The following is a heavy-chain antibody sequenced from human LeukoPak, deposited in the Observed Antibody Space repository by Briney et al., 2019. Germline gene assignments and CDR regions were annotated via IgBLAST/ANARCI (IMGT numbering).Heavy chain of an antibody. V-gene: IGHV4-59*01. CDR1: GGSISSYY. D-gene: IGHD3-10*01. J-gene: IGHJ3*02. CDR2: IYYSGST. Sequence: PSETLSLTCTVSGGSISSYYLSWIRQPPGKGLEWIGYIYYSGSTNYNPSLKSRVTISVDTSKNQFSLKLSSVTAADTAVYYCARVWAVRGSDIWGQGTMVTVSS. CDR3: ARVWAVRGSDI.